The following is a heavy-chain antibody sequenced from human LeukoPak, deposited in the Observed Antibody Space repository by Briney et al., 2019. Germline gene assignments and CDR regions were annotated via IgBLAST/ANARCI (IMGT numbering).Heavy chain of an antibody. J-gene: IGHJ4*02. D-gene: IGHD3-3*02. CDR2: ISGSGGST. V-gene: IGHV3-23*01. Sequence: GGSLRLSCEASGFRISKSWMTWVRQSPGKGLEWVSAISGSGGSTYYADSVKGRFTISRDNSKNTLYLQMNSLRAEDTAVYYCAKANGAIFGVAGYFDYWGQGTLVTVSS. CDR3: AKANGAIFGVAGYFDY. CDR1: GFRISKSW.